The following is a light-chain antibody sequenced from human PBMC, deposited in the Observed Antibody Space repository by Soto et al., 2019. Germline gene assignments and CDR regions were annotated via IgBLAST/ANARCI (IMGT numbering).Light chain of an antibody. CDR3: QVWDIMSDNYV. V-gene: IGLV3-21*04. J-gene: IGLJ1*01. CDR2: YDS. Sequence: SSELTQPPSVSVAPEKTTTITCGGNNIGDKRVHWYRQKSCQAPVLLISYDSDRPSGIPERFSGSNSGNTATLPISRVEAGDYADYYCQVWDIMSDNYVFGGGTKVTVL. CDR1: NIGDKR.